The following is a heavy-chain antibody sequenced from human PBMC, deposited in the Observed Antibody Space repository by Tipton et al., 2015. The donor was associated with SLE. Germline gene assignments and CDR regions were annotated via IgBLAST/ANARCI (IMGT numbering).Heavy chain of an antibody. J-gene: IGHJ4*02. CDR3: ARHGSMNPGGLDY. CDR1: GGSIISSSYF. CDR2: IYYSGIT. Sequence: TLSLTCTVSGGSIISSSYFWGWIRQPPGRGLDWIGTIYYSGITYYNPSLKSRLTISVDTSKNQFSLRLTSVTAADTAVYYCARHGSMNPGGLDYWGQGSLVAVSS. V-gene: IGHV4-39*07. D-gene: IGHD3-10*01.